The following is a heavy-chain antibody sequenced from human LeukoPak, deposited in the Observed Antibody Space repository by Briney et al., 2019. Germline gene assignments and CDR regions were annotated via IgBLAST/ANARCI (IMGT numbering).Heavy chain of an antibody. V-gene: IGHV4-59*12. D-gene: IGHD3-3*01. J-gene: IGHJ5*02. CDR1: GGSISSYY. CDR2: IYYSGST. CDR3: ARGPKPTPILEWLTDNWFDP. Sequence: PSETLSLTCTVSGGSISSYYWSWLRQPPGKGLEWIGYIYYSGSTNYNPSLKSRVTISVDTSKNQFSLKLSSVTAADTAVYYCARGPKPTPILEWLTDNWFDPWGQGTLVTVSS.